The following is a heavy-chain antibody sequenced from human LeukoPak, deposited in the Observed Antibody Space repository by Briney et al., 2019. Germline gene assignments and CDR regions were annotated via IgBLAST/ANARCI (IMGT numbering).Heavy chain of an antibody. V-gene: IGHV3-23*01. J-gene: IGHJ4*02. Sequence: GGSLRLSCAASGFTFSSYAMSWVRQAPGKGLEWVSAISGSGGSTYYADSVKGRFTISRDNSKSTLYLQMNSLRAEDTAVYYCAKCLGSFGVVIAYFDYWGQGTLVTVSS. CDR2: ISGSGGST. CDR1: GFTFSSYA. D-gene: IGHD3-3*01. CDR3: AKCLGSFGVVIAYFDY.